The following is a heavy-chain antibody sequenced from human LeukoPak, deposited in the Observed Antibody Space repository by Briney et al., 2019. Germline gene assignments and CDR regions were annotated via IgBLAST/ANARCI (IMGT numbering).Heavy chain of an antibody. CDR1: GGSISSYY. CDR2: IYTSGST. V-gene: IGHV4-4*07. CDR3: AIPFGSGSYVAPAYFDY. D-gene: IGHD3-10*01. Sequence: SETLSLTCTVSGGSISSYYWSWIRQPAGKGLEWIGRIYTSGSTNYNPSLKSRVTMSVDTSKNQFSLKLSSVTAADTAVYYCAIPFGSGSYVAPAYFDYWGQGTLVTVSS. J-gene: IGHJ4*02.